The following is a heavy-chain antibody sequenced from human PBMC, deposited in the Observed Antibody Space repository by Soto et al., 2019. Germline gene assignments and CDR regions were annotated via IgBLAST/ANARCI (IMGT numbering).Heavy chain of an antibody. J-gene: IGHJ4*02. CDR1: GGSISSGGYY. CDR3: ARDSRYCSGGSCYHY. Sequence: TLSLTGTVSGGSISSGGYYWSWILQHPGKGLEWIGYIYYSGSTYYNPSLKSRVTISVDTSKNQFSLKLSSVTAADTAVYYCARDSRYCSGGSCYHYWGQGTLVTSPQ. D-gene: IGHD2-15*01. CDR2: IYYSGST. V-gene: IGHV4-31*03.